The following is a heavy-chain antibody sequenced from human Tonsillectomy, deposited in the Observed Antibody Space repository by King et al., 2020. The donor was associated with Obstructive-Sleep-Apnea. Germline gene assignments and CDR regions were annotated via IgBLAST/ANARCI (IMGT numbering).Heavy chain of an antibody. V-gene: IGHV3-33*01. Sequence: LQLVQSGGGVVQPGRSLRLSCAASGFTFNNYGMHWVRQAPGKGLEWVAVIWYDGSIKYYADCVKGRFTISRDNSKNTLYLQMNSLRAEDTAVYYCARYSSSSPYYGMDVWGQGTTVTVSS. CDR3: ARYSSSSPYYGMDV. J-gene: IGHJ6*02. CDR1: GFTFNNYG. CDR2: IWYDGSIK. D-gene: IGHD6-6*01.